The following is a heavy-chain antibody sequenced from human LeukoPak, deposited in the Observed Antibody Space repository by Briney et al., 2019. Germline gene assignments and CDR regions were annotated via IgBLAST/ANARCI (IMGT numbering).Heavy chain of an antibody. CDR3: AASGPQGPFDP. CDR2: IYYSGST. Sequence: SETLSLTCTVSGASMNNYYWNWIRRPPGKGLEWIGYIYYSGSTNYNPSLKSRVTISVDTSKNQFSLKLTSVTAADTALYYCAASGPQGPFDPWGQGTLVTVSS. V-gene: IGHV4-59*01. J-gene: IGHJ5*02. CDR1: GASMNNYY. D-gene: IGHD3-10*01.